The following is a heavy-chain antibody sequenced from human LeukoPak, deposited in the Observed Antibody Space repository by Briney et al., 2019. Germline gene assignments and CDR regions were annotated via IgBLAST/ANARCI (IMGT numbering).Heavy chain of an antibody. CDR3: ARALGYCSSTSCSNWFDP. CDR1: GFTFSSYS. D-gene: IGHD2-2*01. V-gene: IGHV3-21*01. J-gene: IGHJ5*02. CDR2: IGSSSSYI. Sequence: GGSLRLSCAASGFTFSSYSMNWVRQAPGKGLEWVSSIGSSSSYIYYADSVKGRFTISRDNAKNSLYLQMNSLRAEDTAVYYCARALGYCSSTSCSNWFDPWGQGTLVTVSS.